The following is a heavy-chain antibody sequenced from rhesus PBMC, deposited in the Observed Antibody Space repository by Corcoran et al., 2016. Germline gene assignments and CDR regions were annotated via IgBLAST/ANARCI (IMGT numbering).Heavy chain of an antibody. CDR2: IYSNSERT. V-gene: IGHV4S12*01. CDR3: AREWRHCTSTTCLGLDS. CDR1: GGTISSGSYY. D-gene: IGHD2-2*01. J-gene: IGHJ6*01. Sequence: QVQLQESGPGVVKPSETLSLPCAVSGGTISSGSYYWSWLRQPPGKGLEWIGGIYSNSERTNSNPSRKRRVTISKDTAKNQFSLKLSSVTATDTAVYYCAREWRHCTSTTCLGLDSWGQGVVVTVSS.